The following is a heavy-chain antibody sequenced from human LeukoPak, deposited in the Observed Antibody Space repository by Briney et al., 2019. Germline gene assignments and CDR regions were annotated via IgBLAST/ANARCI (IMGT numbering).Heavy chain of an antibody. D-gene: IGHD3-22*01. V-gene: IGHV4-30-4*01. Sequence: SETLSLTCTVSGGSISSGDYYWSRIRQPPGKGLEWIGYIYYSGSTYYNPSLKSRVTISVDTSKNQFSLKLSSVTAADTAVYYCARFSSGYSRDAFDIWGQGTMVTVSS. CDR3: ARFSSGYSRDAFDI. CDR2: IYYSGST. CDR1: GGSISSGDYY. J-gene: IGHJ3*02.